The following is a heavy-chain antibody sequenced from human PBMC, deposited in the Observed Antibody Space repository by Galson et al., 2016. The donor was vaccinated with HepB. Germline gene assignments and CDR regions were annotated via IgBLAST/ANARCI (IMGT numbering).Heavy chain of an antibody. Sequence: SETLSLTCAVYGGSFSGYSWIWIRQPPGKRLEWIGEINHGGSTNYNPSLKSRVTISVDTSKNQFSLKLSSVTAADTAVYYLARPRARGYDFWSGYGPFDYWGQVTLVTVSS. CDR1: GGSFSGYS. D-gene: IGHD3-3*01. CDR3: ARPRARGYDFWSGYGPFDY. V-gene: IGHV4-34*01. J-gene: IGHJ4*02. CDR2: INHGGST.